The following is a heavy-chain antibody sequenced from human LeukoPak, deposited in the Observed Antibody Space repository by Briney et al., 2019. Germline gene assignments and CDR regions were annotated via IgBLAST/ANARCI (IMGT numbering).Heavy chain of an antibody. J-gene: IGHJ4*02. CDR2: ISPRGTET. CDR3: GAFGYGAGIDL. Sequence: PGGSLRLSCGASEFVFRNLWMTWVRQSPGNGLEWVANISPRGTETYYVDPFKGRFTISRDNARNLLFLQMNTLRADDTAVYFCGAFGYGAGIDLWGQGTLVAVSS. CDR1: EFVFRNLW. V-gene: IGHV3-7*01. D-gene: IGHD5-18*01.